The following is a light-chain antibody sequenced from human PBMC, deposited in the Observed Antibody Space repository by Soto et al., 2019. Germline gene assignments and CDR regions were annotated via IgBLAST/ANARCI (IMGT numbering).Light chain of an antibody. J-gene: IGLJ2*01. Sequence: SYVLTQPPSVSVAPGKTARITCGGNNIGSKRVHWYQQKPGQAPVVVIYYDSDRPSGIPERFSGSKSGNTATLTISRVEAGDEADYYCQVWDSSSDHVVFGGGTKLTVL. CDR3: QVWDSSSDHVV. CDR1: NIGSKR. CDR2: YDS. V-gene: IGLV3-21*04.